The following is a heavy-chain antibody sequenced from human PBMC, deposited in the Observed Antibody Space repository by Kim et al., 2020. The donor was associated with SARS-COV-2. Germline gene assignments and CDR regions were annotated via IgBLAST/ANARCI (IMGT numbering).Heavy chain of an antibody. Sequence: SETLSLTCRVSGDSITISHWWSWVRQSPGKGLEWIGEIYHTGTTNYNPSLESRVTISVDKSYNQVSLRLNSVTAADTAVYYCARDASSPTGGGWFDPWG. CDR3: ARDASSPTGGGWFDP. D-gene: IGHD7-27*01. CDR1: GDSITISHW. CDR2: IYHTGTT. V-gene: IGHV4-4*02. J-gene: IGHJ5*02.